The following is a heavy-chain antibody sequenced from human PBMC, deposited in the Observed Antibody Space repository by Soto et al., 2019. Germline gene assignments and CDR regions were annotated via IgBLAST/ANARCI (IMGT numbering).Heavy chain of an antibody. D-gene: IGHD3-22*01. Sequence: GGSLRLSCAASGFTFSSYSMNWVRQAPGKGLEWVSYISSSSSTIYYADSVKGRFTIARDNAKNSRYLQMNSLRDEDTAVYYCARDQKGYYDSSGYYTYGMDVWGQGTTVTVSS. J-gene: IGHJ6*02. CDR3: ARDQKGYYDSSGYYTYGMDV. V-gene: IGHV3-48*02. CDR1: GFTFSSYS. CDR2: ISSSSSTI.